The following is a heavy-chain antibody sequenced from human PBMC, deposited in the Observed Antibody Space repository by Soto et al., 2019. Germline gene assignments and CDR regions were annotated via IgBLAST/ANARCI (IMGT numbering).Heavy chain of an antibody. CDR2: INHSGST. D-gene: IGHD3-9*01. Sequence: QVQLQQWGAGLLKPSETLSLTCAVYGGSFSGYYWSWIRQPPGKGLEWIGEINHSGSTNYNPSLKGRVTISVDTSKNPFSLKLSSVTAADTAVYYCARGQRYFDWLLWAFDYWGQGTLVTVSS. J-gene: IGHJ4*02. V-gene: IGHV4-34*01. CDR1: GGSFSGYY. CDR3: ARGQRYFDWLLWAFDY.